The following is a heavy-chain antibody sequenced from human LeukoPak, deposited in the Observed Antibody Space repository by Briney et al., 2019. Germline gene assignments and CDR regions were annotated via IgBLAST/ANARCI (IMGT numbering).Heavy chain of an antibody. Sequence: PGGSLRLSCAASGFTFSSYAMSWVRQAPGKGLEWVSAISGSGGSTYYADSVKGRFTISRDNSKNTLYLQMNSLKAEDTAVYYCARDPWGDFYFDYWGQGTLVTVSS. J-gene: IGHJ4*02. CDR1: GFTFSSYA. D-gene: IGHD2-21*02. V-gene: IGHV3-23*01. CDR2: ISGSGGST. CDR3: ARDPWGDFYFDY.